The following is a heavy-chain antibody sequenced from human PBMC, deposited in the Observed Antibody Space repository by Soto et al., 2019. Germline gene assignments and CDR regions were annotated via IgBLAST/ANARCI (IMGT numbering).Heavy chain of an antibody. D-gene: IGHD5-18*01. J-gene: IGHJ6*02. V-gene: IGHV4-59*01. CDR2: ISYSGST. CDR1: GGSISSSF. Sequence: SETLSLTCSVSGGSISSSFWSWIRQPPGKGLEWIGYISYSGSTTYNPSLKSRITLSVDTSKNQFSLRVASVTAADTAVYYCARGHRAMEYYYYYGMDVWGQGTTVTVSS. CDR3: ARGHRAMEYYYYYGMDV.